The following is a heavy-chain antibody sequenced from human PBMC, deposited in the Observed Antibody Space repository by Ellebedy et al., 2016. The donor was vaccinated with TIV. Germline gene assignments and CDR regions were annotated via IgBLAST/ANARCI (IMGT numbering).Heavy chain of an antibody. CDR1: GFTLSNSG. D-gene: IGHD4-11*01. CDR3: GTPPGEVARYIKDV. J-gene: IGHJ6*02. V-gene: IGHV3-48*01. Sequence: GGSLRLSXAAPGFTLSNSGMTWVRQAPGRGLEWVSYISISGTTLYDADSVRGRFTISRDNAKNSLYLRMNSLRADDTAMYYCGTPPGEVARYIKDVWGQGTMVTVS. CDR2: ISISGTTL.